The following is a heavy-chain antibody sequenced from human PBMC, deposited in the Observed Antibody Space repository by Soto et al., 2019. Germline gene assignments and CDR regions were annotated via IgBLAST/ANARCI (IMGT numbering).Heavy chain of an antibody. CDR1: GGSISSYY. CDR2: IYYSGST. Sequence: QVQLQESGPGLVKPSETLSLTCTVSGGSISSYYWSWIRQPPGKGLEWIGYIYYSGSTNYNPSLKSRVTISVDTSKNQFSLKLSSVTAADTAVYYCARAYDFWSGTGRYHYYGMDVWGQGTTVTVSS. J-gene: IGHJ6*02. V-gene: IGHV4-59*01. D-gene: IGHD3-3*01. CDR3: ARAYDFWSGTGRYHYYGMDV.